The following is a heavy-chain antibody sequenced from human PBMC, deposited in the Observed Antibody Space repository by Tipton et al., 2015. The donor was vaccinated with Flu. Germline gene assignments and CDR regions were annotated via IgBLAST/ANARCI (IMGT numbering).Heavy chain of an antibody. D-gene: IGHD6-19*01. J-gene: IGHJ4*02. CDR2: IYYSGST. CDR1: GGSISSSSYY. Sequence: PGLVKPSETLSLTCTVSGGSISSSSYYWGWIRQPPGKGLEWIGSIYYSGSTYYNPSLKSRVTISVDTSKNQFSLKLSSVTAADTAVYYCARVGSSGWYDYWGQGTLVTVSS. CDR3: ARVGSSGWYDY. V-gene: IGHV4-39*07.